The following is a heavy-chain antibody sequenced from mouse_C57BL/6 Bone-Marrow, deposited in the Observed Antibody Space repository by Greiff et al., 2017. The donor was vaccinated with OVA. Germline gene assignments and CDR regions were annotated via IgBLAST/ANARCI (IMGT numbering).Heavy chain of an antibody. CDR1: GFSLTSYG. V-gene: IGHV2-2*01. Sequence: VQLQQSGPGLVQPSQSLSINCTVSGFSLTSYGVHWVRQSPGKGLEWLGVIWSGGSTDYNAAFISRLSISKDNSKSQVFFKMNSLQADDTAIYYCARKGRYEDAMDYWGQGTSVTVSS. D-gene: IGHD2-3*01. CDR3: ARKGRYEDAMDY. J-gene: IGHJ4*01. CDR2: IWSGGST.